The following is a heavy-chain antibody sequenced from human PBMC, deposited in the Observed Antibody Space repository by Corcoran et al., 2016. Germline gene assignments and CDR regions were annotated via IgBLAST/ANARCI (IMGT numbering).Heavy chain of an antibody. D-gene: IGHD7-27*01. CDR2: ISSSSDI. Sequence: EVQLVESGGGLVQPGGSLRLSCAASGFTFSDYTMNWVRQAPGKGLEWISFISSSSDIRYSDSVKGRFTTSRDNAKNSLYFQMNSLRAEDTAVYYCARDLNWAFDSWGQGILVTVSS. CDR1: GFTFSDYT. J-gene: IGHJ4*02. V-gene: IGHV3-48*04. CDR3: ARDLNWAFDS.